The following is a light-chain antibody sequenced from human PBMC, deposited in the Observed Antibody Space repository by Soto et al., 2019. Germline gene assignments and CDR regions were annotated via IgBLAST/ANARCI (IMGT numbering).Light chain of an antibody. V-gene: IGLV1-40*01. CDR3: QSYDSSLRAYVV. J-gene: IGLJ2*01. Sequence: QSVLTQPPSVSGAPGQRVTISCTGSSSNIGAGYDVHWYQQLPVTAPKLLIYGNSNRPSGVPDRFSGSKSGTSASLAITGLQAEDEADYYCQSYDSSLRAYVVFGGGTKLTVL. CDR2: GNS. CDR1: SSNIGAGYD.